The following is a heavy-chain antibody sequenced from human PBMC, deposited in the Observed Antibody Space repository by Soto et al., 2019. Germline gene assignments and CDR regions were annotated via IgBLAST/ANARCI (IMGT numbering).Heavy chain of an antibody. CDR2: ISGSGGST. Sequence: GGSLRLSCAASGFTFSSYAMSWVRQAPGKGLEWVSAISGSGGSTYYADSVKGRFTISRDNSKNTLYLQMNSLRAEDTAVYYCARECPVVVPAAKLMHSYYYYGMDVWGQGTTVTVSS. CDR3: ARECPVVVPAAKLMHSYYYYGMDV. D-gene: IGHD2-2*01. CDR1: GFTFSSYA. J-gene: IGHJ6*02. V-gene: IGHV3-23*01.